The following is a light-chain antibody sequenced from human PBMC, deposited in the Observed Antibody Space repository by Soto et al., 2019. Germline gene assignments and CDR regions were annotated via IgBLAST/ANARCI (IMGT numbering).Light chain of an antibody. J-gene: IGLJ3*02. CDR3: HSVTRTSTRV. CDR2: DVN. V-gene: IGLV2-14*03. Sequence: QSALTQPASVSGSLGQSITISCTGTSSDVGGYNFVSWYQQYPGKAPKLMIFDVNNRPSGVSNRFSGSKSGNTASLTISGLQAEDEADYYCHSVTRTSTRVFGGGTQLTVL. CDR1: SSDVGGYNF.